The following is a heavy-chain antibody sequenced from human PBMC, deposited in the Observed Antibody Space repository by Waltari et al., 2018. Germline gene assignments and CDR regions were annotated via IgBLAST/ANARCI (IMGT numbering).Heavy chain of an antibody. CDR2: IIPIFGRA. J-gene: IGHJ6*02. D-gene: IGHD3-10*02. V-gene: IGHV1-69*04. CDR1: GGTFSSYA. CDR3: ARDVLGRGCTVGGMDV. Sequence: QVQLVQSGAEVKKPGSSVKVSCKASGGTFSSYAISWVRQAPGQGLEWMGRIIPIFGRAKYAQTFQGRVTITADKTTSTAYMELSSLRSEDPAVDYCARDVLGRGCTVGGMDVWGQGTTVTVSS.